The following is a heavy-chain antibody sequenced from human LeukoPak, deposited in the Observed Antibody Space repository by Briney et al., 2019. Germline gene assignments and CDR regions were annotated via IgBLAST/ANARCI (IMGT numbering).Heavy chain of an antibody. J-gene: IGHJ5*02. CDR3: ARGDLYYFDP. Sequence: GGSLRLSCAASGFTFSSYGMSWVRQAPGKGLEWVANIKQDGSEKYYVDSVKGRFTISRDNAKNSLYLQMNSLRAEDTAVYYCARGDLYYFDPWGQGTLVTASS. CDR1: GFTFSSYG. CDR2: IKQDGSEK. D-gene: IGHD3-10*01. V-gene: IGHV3-7*05.